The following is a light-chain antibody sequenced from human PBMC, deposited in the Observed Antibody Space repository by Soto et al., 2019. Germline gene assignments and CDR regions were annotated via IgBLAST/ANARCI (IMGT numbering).Light chain of an antibody. V-gene: IGLV2-8*01. J-gene: IGLJ1*01. CDR1: SSDVGGYDH. CDR2: EVT. Sequence: QSVLTQPPSASGSPGQSVTIPCTGTSSDVGGYDHVSWYQQHPGKAPKLMIYEVTKRPAGVPDRFSGSKSGNTASLTVSGLQAEDEAAYFCSSDEGNYNYVSGTGTKVTVL. CDR3: SSDEGNYNYV.